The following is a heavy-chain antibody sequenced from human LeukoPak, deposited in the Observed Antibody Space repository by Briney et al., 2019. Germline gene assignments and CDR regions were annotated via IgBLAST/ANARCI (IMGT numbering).Heavy chain of an antibody. V-gene: IGHV4-30-2*01. J-gene: IGHJ4*02. CDR2: IYHSGST. Sequence: ASETLSLTCAVSGGSISSGGYSWSWIRQPPGKGLEWIGYIYHSGSTYYNPSLKSRVTISVDRSKNQFSLKLSSVTAADTAVYYCARVFTGFFDYWGQGTLVTVSS. CDR3: ARVFTGFFDY. D-gene: IGHD3-9*01. CDR1: GGSISSGGYS.